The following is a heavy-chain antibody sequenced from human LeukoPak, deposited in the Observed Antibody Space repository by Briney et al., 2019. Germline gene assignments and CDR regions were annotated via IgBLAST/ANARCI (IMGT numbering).Heavy chain of an antibody. CDR3: ARGAWRAQGELLRGNYFDY. CDR2: IYPGDSDT. CDR1: GYSFTSYW. D-gene: IGHD1-26*01. V-gene: IGHV5-51*01. J-gene: IGHJ4*02. Sequence: GESLKISCKASGYSFTSYWIGWVRQMPGKGLEWMGIIYPGDSDTRYSPSFQGQVTISADKSINTAYLQWNSLKASDTAMYYCARGAWRAQGELLRGNYFDYWGQGTLVTVSS.